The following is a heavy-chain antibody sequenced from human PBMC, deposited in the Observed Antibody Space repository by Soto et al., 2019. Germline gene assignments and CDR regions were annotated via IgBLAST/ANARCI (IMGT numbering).Heavy chain of an antibody. J-gene: IGHJ6*02. CDR2: ISYDGSNK. V-gene: IGHV3-30*18. CDR1: GFTFSSYG. D-gene: IGHD6-6*01. Sequence: GGSLRLSCAASGFTFSSYGMHWVRQAPGKGLEWVAVISYDGSNKYYADSVKGRFTISRDNSKNTLYLQMNSLRAEDTAVYYCAKDRSSSSPPKYYYGMDVWGQGTTVTSP. CDR3: AKDRSSSSPPKYYYGMDV.